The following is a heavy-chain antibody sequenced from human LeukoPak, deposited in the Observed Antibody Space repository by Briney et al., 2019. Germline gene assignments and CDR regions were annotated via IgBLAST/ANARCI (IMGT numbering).Heavy chain of an antibody. J-gene: IGHJ4*02. CDR2: FYYSGST. CDR1: GGSISSSSYY. CDR3: TRRGSLGTSGYDY. V-gene: IGHV4-39*01. Sequence: KTSGTLSLTCTVSGGSISSSSYYWGWIRQPPGKGLEWIGSFYYSGSTYYNPSLKSRVTISVDTSKNQFSLKLSSVTAADTAVYYCTRRGSLGTSGYDYWGQGTLVTVSS. D-gene: IGHD1-7*01.